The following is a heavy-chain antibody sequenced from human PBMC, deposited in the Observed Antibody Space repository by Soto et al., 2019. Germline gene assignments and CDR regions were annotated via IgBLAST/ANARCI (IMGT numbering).Heavy chain of an antibody. J-gene: IGHJ4*02. V-gene: IGHV1-18*01. CDR2: ITGDTLET. CDR1: GYTFNRYA. CDR3: ARECPSAH. D-gene: IGHD6-6*01. Sequence: QVQLVQSGAEVRKPGASVTVSCKASGYTFNRYAISWLRQAPGQGPEWMGWITGDTLETSYSRKFQGRVTLTRNTSTSTVYIDLESPRDDDQDVDCCARECPSAHWGQGTLVTGSS.